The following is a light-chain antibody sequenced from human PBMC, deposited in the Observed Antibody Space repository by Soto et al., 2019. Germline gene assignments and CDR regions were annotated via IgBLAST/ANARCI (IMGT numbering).Light chain of an antibody. J-gene: IGLJ1*01. V-gene: IGLV2-23*02. Sequence: QSALTQPASVSGSPGQSITISCTGTSSDVGSYTLVSWYQQHPGKAPKLMIYEVSKRPSGVSNRFSGSKSGNTASLTISGLQAEDEADYYCCSYAGSSTLYVFGTRTKLTVL. CDR1: SSDVGSYTL. CDR3: CSYAGSSTLYV. CDR2: EVS.